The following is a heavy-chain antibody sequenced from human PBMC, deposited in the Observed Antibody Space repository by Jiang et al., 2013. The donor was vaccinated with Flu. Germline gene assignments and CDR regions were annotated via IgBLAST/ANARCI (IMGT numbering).Heavy chain of an antibody. D-gene: IGHD3-10*01. J-gene: IGHJ6*02. CDR2: ISYDGSNK. V-gene: IGHV3-30*01. CDR1: GFTFSSYA. Sequence: RLSCAASGFTFSSYAMRWVRQAPGKGLEWVAVISYDGSNKYYADSVKGRFTISRDNSKNTLYLQMNSLRAEDTAVYYCARDLDYYGSGSYYRYYYYYGMDVWGQGTTVTVSS. CDR3: ARDLDYYGSGSYYRYYYYYGMDV.